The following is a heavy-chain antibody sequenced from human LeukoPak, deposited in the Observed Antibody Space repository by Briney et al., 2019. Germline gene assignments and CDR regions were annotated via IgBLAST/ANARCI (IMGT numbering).Heavy chain of an antibody. J-gene: IGHJ5*02. Sequence: SETLSLTCTVSGGSISSYYWSWIRQPPGKGLEWIGYIYYSGSTNYNPSLKSRVTISVDTSKNQFSLKLSSVTAADTAVYYCARGGWELRGAWFDPWGQGTLVTVSS. CDR3: ARGGWELRGAWFDP. CDR1: GGSISSYY. CDR2: IYYSGST. V-gene: IGHV4-59*01. D-gene: IGHD1-26*01.